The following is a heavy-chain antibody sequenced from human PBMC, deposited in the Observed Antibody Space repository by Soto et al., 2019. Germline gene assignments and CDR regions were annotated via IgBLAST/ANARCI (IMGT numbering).Heavy chain of an antibody. Sequence: EVQLVESGGGLVQPGGSLTVSCAASGFSFSTYWMSWVRQAPGKGLEWVANIKQDGSQKYYMDSVKGRFTIYRDNAKNSLYIQRNSLRAEDTAIYYCARPYCSGGSCYNWFDPWGQGTLVTVSS. D-gene: IGHD2-15*01. CDR3: ARPYCSGGSCYNWFDP. V-gene: IGHV3-7*03. CDR2: IKQDGSQK. J-gene: IGHJ5*02. CDR1: GFSFSTYW.